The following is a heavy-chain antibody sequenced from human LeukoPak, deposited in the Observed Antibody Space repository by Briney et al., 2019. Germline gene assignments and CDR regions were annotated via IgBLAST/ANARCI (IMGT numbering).Heavy chain of an antibody. CDR3: TTDISAVLY. Sequence: GGSLRLSCAASGFTFSSYVMSWVRQAPGKGLEWVSVISDSGESTFYAESVKGRFTISRDNSKNTLYLQMNSLRAEDTAVYYCTTDISAVLYWGQGTLVTVSS. J-gene: IGHJ4*02. CDR1: GFTFSSYV. D-gene: IGHD1-14*01. CDR2: ISDSGEST. V-gene: IGHV3-23*01.